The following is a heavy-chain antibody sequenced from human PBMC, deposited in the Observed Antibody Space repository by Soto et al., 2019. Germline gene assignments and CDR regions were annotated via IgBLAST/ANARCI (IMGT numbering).Heavy chain of an antibody. J-gene: IGHJ3*02. CDR3: ARVGVSYSGSYYAFDI. D-gene: IGHD1-26*01. V-gene: IGHV3-74*01. CDR2: INSDGSST. CDR1: GFTFSSYW. Sequence: GGSLRLSCAASGFTFSSYWMHWVRQAPGKGLVWVSRINSDGSSTSYADSVKGRFTISRDNAKNTLYLQMNSRRAEDTAVYYCARVGVSYSGSYYAFDIWGQGTMVTVSS.